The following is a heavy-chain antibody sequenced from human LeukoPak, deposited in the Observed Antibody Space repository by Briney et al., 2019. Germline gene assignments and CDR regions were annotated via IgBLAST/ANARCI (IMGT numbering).Heavy chain of an antibody. D-gene: IGHD5-18*01. J-gene: IGHJ4*02. CDR2: MSGSGST. CDR3: ASGGYRYGPPFDH. Sequence: SETLSLTCTVSGDSITPYYWSWLRQPAGKGLEWIGRMSGSGSTNYNPSLKTRVTMSVDTSKNQFSLKLSSVTAADTAIYYCASGGYRYGPPFDHWGQGTLVTVSS. CDR1: GDSITPYY. V-gene: IGHV4-4*07.